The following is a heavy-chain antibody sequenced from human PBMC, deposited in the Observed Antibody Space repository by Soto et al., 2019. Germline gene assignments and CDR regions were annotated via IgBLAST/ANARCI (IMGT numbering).Heavy chain of an antibody. J-gene: IGHJ4*02. V-gene: IGHV3-23*01. Sequence: PGGSLRLSCAASGFTFSSYATSWVRQAPGKGLEWVSAISGSGGSTYYADSVKGRFTISRDNSKNTLYLQMNSLRAEDTAVYYCAKVPRHCSSTSCYGGYFDYWGQGTLVTVSS. CDR1: GFTFSSYA. CDR2: ISGSGGST. D-gene: IGHD2-2*01. CDR3: AKVPRHCSSTSCYGGYFDY.